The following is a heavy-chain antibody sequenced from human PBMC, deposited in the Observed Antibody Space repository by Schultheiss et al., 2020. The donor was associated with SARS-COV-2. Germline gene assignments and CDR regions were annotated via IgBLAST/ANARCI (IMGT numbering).Heavy chain of an antibody. D-gene: IGHD2-2*01. CDR3: ARPIVVVPAATAFDI. CDR1: GGSFSGYY. Sequence: SETLSLTCAVYGGSFSGYYWSWIRQPPGKGLEWIGEINHSGSTNYNPSLKSRVTISVDTSKNQCSLKLSSVTAADTAVYYCARPIVVVPAATAFDIWGQGTMVTVSS. V-gene: IGHV4-34*01. CDR2: INHSGST. J-gene: IGHJ3*02.